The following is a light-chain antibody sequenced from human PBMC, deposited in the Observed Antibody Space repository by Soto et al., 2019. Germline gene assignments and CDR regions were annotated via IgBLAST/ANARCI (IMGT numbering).Light chain of an antibody. CDR2: GAS. V-gene: IGKV3-20*01. CDR3: QQYVPWPPMYT. Sequence: EIVLTQSPGTLSLSPGERATLSCRASQSVSSTYLAWYQQKPGQALRLLIYGASSRATGIPDRFGGSGSGTDFTLTISRLEPEDFGVYYCQQYVPWPPMYTFGQGTKLEIK. J-gene: IGKJ2*01. CDR1: QSVSSTY.